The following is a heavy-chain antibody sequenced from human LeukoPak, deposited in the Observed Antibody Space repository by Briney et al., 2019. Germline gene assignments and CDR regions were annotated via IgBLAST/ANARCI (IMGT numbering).Heavy chain of an antibody. V-gene: IGHV1-18*01. Sequence: ASVKVSCKASGYTFTSYGISWVRQAPGQGLEWMGWISAYNGNTNYAQKLQGRVTMTTDTSTSTAYMELRSLRSDDTAVYYCARHPHGGRLCYYMDVWGKGTTVTVSS. CDR3: ARHPHGGRLCYYMDV. CDR1: GYTFTSYG. J-gene: IGHJ6*03. D-gene: IGHD3-16*01. CDR2: ISAYNGNT.